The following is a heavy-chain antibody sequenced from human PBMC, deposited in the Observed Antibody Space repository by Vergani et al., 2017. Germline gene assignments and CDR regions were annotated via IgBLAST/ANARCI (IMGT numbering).Heavy chain of an antibody. CDR3: ARHVAYCGGDCYPYYFDY. J-gene: IGHJ4*02. CDR1: GYSISSGYY. CDR2: TYHSGST. D-gene: IGHD2-21*02. V-gene: IGHV4-38-2*01. Sequence: QVQLQESGPGLVKPSETLSLTCAVSGYSISSGYYWGWIRQPPGKGLEWIGSTYHSGSTYYNPSLKSRVTISVDTSKNQFSLKLSSVTAADTAVYYCARHVAYCGGDCYPYYFDYWGQGTLVTVSS.